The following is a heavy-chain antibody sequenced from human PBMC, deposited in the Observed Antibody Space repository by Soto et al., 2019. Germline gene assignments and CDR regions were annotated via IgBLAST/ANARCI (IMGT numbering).Heavy chain of an antibody. V-gene: IGHV3-21*06. CDR3: ARSPRNGIRGAY. D-gene: IGHD2-15*01. CDR2: IRVGSDRI. J-gene: IGHJ4*02. CDR1: GFPFSSSQ. Sequence: LRLSCPVSGFPFSSSQSNCVRQAPGRGLELVSSIRVGSDRIYQPDSMKGRFTISRDDARNSVFLQINSLRDEDTAVYFCARSPRNGIRGAYWGQGDLVNGSA.